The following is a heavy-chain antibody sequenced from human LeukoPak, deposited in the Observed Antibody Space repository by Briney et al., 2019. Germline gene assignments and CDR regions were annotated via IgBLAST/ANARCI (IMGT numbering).Heavy chain of an antibody. D-gene: IGHD2-2*01. CDR1: GYTFTSYY. J-gene: IGHJ4*02. Sequence: ASVKVSCKASGYTFTSYYMHWVRQAPGQGLEWMGIINPSGGSTSYAQKFQGRVTMTRDASTSTVYMELSSLRSEDTAVYYCARDQYPGLFDYWGQGTLVTVSS. CDR2: INPSGGST. CDR3: ARDQYPGLFDY. V-gene: IGHV1-46*01.